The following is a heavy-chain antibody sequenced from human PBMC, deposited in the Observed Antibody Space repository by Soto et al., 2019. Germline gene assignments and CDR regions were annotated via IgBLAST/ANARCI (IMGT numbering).Heavy chain of an antibody. CDR2: ISGSGGST. Sequence: GGSLKLSCAASGFTFSSYAMSWVRQAPGKGLEWVSAISGSGGSTYYADSVKGRFTISRDNSKNTLYLQMNSLRAADTAVYYCAKHMVRGRYYYYGMDVWGQGTTVNVSS. CDR3: AKHMVRGRYYYYGMDV. CDR1: GFTFSSYA. V-gene: IGHV3-23*01. D-gene: IGHD3-10*01. J-gene: IGHJ6*02.